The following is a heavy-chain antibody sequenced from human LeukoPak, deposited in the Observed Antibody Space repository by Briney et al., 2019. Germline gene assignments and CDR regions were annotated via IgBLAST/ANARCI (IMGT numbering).Heavy chain of an antibody. CDR3: ARDQGTNGVCNDY. Sequence: PGGSLRLSCAASGFTFSSYSMNWVRQAPGQGLEWVSSISSSSSYIYYADSVKGRFTIPRDNAKNSLYLQMNSLRAEDTAVYYCARDQGTNGVCNDYWGQGTLVTVSS. CDR1: GFTFSSYS. CDR2: ISSSSSYI. J-gene: IGHJ4*02. V-gene: IGHV3-21*01. D-gene: IGHD2-8*01.